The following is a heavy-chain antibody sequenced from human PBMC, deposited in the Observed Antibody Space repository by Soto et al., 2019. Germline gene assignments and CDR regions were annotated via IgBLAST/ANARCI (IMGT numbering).Heavy chain of an antibody. J-gene: IGHJ4*02. CDR1: GGSINSHY. Sequence: SETLSLTCTVSGGSINSHYWSWIRQSPEKGLEWIGYIYSSGSTNYNPSLKSRVTISVDTSKNQFSLKLSSVTAADTAVYYCARQYCSSTRCYQYFDYWGQGTLVTVSS. V-gene: IGHV4-59*08. D-gene: IGHD2-2*01. CDR3: ARQYCSSTRCYQYFDY. CDR2: IYSSGST.